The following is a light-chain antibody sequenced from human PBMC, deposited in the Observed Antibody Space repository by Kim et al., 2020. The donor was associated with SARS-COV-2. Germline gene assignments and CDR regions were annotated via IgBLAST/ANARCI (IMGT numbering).Light chain of an antibody. CDR2: KSS. V-gene: IGKV1-5*03. CDR1: HKINSW. J-gene: IGKJ2*01. CDR3: QQYASYSRP. Sequence: SASVGDTVTITCRASHKINSWLAWYQQKPGKAPTLRIQKSSILQSGVPSRFSGSGSGTEFTLTINSLQPDDFATYYCQQYASYSRPFGQGTKLEI.